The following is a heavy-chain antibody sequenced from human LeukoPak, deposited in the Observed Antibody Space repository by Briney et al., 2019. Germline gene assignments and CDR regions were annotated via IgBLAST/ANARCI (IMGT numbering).Heavy chain of an antibody. CDR1: GFTFSSYG. CDR3: AKEGHSSGWSFDY. D-gene: IGHD6-19*01. Sequence: GGSLRLSCAASGFTFSSYGMHWVRQAPGEGLEWVSAISGSGGSTYYADSVKGRFTISRDNSKNTPYLQMNSLRAEDTAVYYCAKEGHSSGWSFDYWGQGTLVTVSS. J-gene: IGHJ4*02. CDR2: ISGSGGST. V-gene: IGHV3-23*01.